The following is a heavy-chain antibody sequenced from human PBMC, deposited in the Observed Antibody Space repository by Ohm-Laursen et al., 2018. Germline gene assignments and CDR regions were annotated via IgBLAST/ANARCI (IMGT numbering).Heavy chain of an antibody. D-gene: IGHD2-8*01. CDR3: ARDETNFLDY. V-gene: IGHV4-59*01. CDR2: IYYSGGT. CDR1: GGSISGYY. Sequence: SETLSLTCTVSGGSISGYYWTWIRRPPGKGLEYIGYIYYSGGTNYNPSLKSRVTISVDTSKNQFSLKLSSVTAADTAVYYCARDETNFLDYWGQGTLVTVSS. J-gene: IGHJ4*02.